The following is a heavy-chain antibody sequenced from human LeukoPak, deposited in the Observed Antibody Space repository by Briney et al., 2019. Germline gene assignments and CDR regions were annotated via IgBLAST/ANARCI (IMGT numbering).Heavy chain of an antibody. J-gene: IGHJ4*02. CDR3: TRDPSYYYDSTGYN. D-gene: IGHD3-22*01. V-gene: IGHV3-48*01. Sequence: PGGSLRLSCAASGFTFSQYPMNWVRQAPGKRLEWVSKISSSGDTIYYADSVKGRFTISRDNAKNSLYLQMNSLRAEDKAVYHCTRDPSYYYDSTGYNWGQGTLVTVS. CDR1: GFTFSQYP. CDR2: ISSSGDTI.